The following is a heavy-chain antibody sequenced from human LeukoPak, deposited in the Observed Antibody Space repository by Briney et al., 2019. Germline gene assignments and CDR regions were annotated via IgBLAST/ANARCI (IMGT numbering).Heavy chain of an antibody. D-gene: IGHD1-26*01. CDR3: ARRLIVGAANWFDP. V-gene: IGHV1-2*02. CDR2: INPNSGGT. Sequence: ASVKVSCKASGYTFTGYYMHWVRQAPGQGLEWMGWINPNSGGTNYAQKFQGRVTMTRDTSISTAYMELSRLRSDDTAVYYCARRLIVGAANWFDPWGQGTLVTVSS. J-gene: IGHJ5*02. CDR1: GYTFTGYY.